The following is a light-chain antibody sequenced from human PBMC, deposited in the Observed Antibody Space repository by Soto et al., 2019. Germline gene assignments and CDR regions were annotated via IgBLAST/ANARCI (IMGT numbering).Light chain of an antibody. CDR1: QTIMTY. Sequence: EIHVALDPYSLCASVGDEVTITCRASQTIMTYLNLYHLKTGKPPRLLIYPASSLQSGVPSRFRGSGSGTDFTLTISSLQPEDFATYCCQLTYISPQRFCRGTKVDV. CDR3: QLTYISPQR. V-gene: IGKV1-39*01. J-gene: IGKJ3*01. CDR2: PAS.